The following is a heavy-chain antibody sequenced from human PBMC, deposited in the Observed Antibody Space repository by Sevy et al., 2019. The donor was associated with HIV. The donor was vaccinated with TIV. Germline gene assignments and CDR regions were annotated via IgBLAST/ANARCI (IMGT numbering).Heavy chain of an antibody. Sequence: GGSLRLSCAASGFTFDDYAMHWVRQAPGKGLEWVSGISWNSGSIGYADSVKGRFTTTRDNAKSSLYLQINSLRAEDTALYYCAKDNLRGGGDYVFYYWGQGTLVTVSS. CDR1: GFTFDDYA. CDR3: AKDNLRGGGDYVFYY. D-gene: IGHD2-21*02. J-gene: IGHJ4*02. V-gene: IGHV3-9*01. CDR2: ISWNSGSI.